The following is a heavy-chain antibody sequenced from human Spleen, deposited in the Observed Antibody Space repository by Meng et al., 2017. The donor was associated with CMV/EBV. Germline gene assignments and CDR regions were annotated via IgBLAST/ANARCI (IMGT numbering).Heavy chain of an antibody. J-gene: IGHJ4*02. Sequence: GESLKISCAASGFTFSSYAMHWVRQAPGKGLEWMGWIHPHRGDTNYAQQFQGRVTLTRDTSINTGYMELTRLTSDDTAVYYCARDNNWGPDYWGQGTLVTVSS. D-gene: IGHD7-27*01. CDR2: IHPHRGDT. CDR3: ARDNNWGPDY. V-gene: IGHV1-2*02. CDR1: GFTFSSYA.